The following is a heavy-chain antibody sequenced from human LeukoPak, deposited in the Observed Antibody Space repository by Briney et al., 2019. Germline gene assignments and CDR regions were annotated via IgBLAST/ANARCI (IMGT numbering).Heavy chain of an antibody. CDR3: ARDLRSERDYYYGMDV. J-gene: IGHJ6*02. Sequence: GGSLRLSCAASGFTVSSNYMSWVRQAPGKGLEGVSVTYSAGSTDYADYVKGRFTISRYNSKNTLYLQMDSLRPEDTAVYYCARDLRSERDYYYGMDVWGQGTTVTVSS. D-gene: IGHD5-24*01. CDR1: GFTVSSNY. V-gene: IGHV3-53*04. CDR2: TYSAGST.